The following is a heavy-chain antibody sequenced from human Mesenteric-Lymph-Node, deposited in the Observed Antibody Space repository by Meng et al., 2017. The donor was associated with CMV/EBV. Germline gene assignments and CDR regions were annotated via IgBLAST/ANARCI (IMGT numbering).Heavy chain of an antibody. CDR3: ASLGGSGYSYGYRVSDY. Sequence: SETLSLTCTVSGGSISSSSYYWGWIRQPPGKGLEWIGSIYYSGSTYYNPSLKSRVTISVDTSKNQFSLKLSSVTAADTAVYYCASLGGSGYSYGYRVSDYWGQGTLVTVSS. J-gene: IGHJ4*02. CDR2: IYYSGST. V-gene: IGHV4-39*07. CDR1: GGSISSSSYY. D-gene: IGHD5-18*01.